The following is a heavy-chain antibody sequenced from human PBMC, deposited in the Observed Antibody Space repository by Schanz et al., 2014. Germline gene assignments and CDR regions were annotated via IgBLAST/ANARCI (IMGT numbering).Heavy chain of an antibody. CDR2: ITPSGGST. Sequence: QGQLVQSGPEVKEPGASVKVSCEASRYTFNTYGLNWVRQAPGQGLEWMGIITPSGGSTNYAQKLQGRVTMTRDTSTSTVYMELSSLRSEDTALYYCTRGGYSYALSAFDIWGQGTMVTVSS. D-gene: IGHD5-18*01. CDR3: TRGGYSYALSAFDI. V-gene: IGHV1-46*02. J-gene: IGHJ3*02. CDR1: RYTFNTYG.